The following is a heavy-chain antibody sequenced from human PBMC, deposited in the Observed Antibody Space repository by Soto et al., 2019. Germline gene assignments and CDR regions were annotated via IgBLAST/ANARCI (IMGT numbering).Heavy chain of an antibody. CDR1: GFTFSSYA. Sequence: GGSLRLSCAASGFTFSSYAMHWVRQAPGKGLEWVAVISYDGSNKYYADSVKGRFTISRDNSKNTLYLQMNSLRAEDTAVYYCARDQTKYQLAMRFDPCGQGTLVTVSS. CDR2: ISYDGSNK. J-gene: IGHJ5*02. V-gene: IGHV3-30-3*01. D-gene: IGHD2-2*01. CDR3: ARDQTKYQLAMRFDP.